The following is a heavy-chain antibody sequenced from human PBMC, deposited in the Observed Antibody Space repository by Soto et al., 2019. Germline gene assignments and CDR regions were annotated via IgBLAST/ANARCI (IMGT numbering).Heavy chain of an antibody. Sequence: QVQLPQWGAGLLKPSETLSLTCAVFGGSVNSGNYYWSWIRQPPGKGLEWIGEMSHSGGTHFNPSLKTRVTISVDTSKNQFSLTMSSVTAADTALYYCARVERGTATSVVDAFDIWGPGTMVTVSS. CDR3: ARVERGTATSVVDAFDI. D-gene: IGHD2-21*02. J-gene: IGHJ3*02. CDR2: MSHSGGT. CDR1: GGSVNSGNYY. V-gene: IGHV4-34*01.